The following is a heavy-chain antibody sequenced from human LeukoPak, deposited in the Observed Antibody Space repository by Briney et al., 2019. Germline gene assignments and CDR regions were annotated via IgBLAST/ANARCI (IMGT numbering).Heavy chain of an antibody. V-gene: IGHV4-39*01. Sequence: SETLSLTCTVSGGSISSSSYYWGWIRQPPGKGLEWTGSIYYSGSTYYNPSLKSRVTISVDTSKNQFSLKLSSVTAADTAVYYCARHRSEMPSYNWFDPWGQGTLVTVSS. D-gene: IGHD5-24*01. CDR3: ARHRSEMPSYNWFDP. CDR1: GGSISSSSYY. CDR2: IYYSGST. J-gene: IGHJ5*02.